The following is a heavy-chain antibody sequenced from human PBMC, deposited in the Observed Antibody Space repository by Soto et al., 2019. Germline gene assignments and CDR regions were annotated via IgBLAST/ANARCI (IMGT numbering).Heavy chain of an antibody. CDR2: IIPILGIA. Sequence: QVQLVQSGAEVKKPGSSVKVSCKASGGTFSSYTISWMRQAPGQGLEWMGRIIPILGIANYAQKFQGRVTITADKSTSTAYMELSSLRSEDTAVYYCASSGYAAAGTHFDYWGQGTLVTVSS. D-gene: IGHD6-13*01. V-gene: IGHV1-69*02. J-gene: IGHJ4*02. CDR1: GGTFSSYT. CDR3: ASSGYAAAGTHFDY.